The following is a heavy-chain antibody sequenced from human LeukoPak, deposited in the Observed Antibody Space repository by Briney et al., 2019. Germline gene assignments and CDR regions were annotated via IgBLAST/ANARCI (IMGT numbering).Heavy chain of an antibody. V-gene: IGHV3-30-3*01. CDR3: ARELDYGGFFDY. CDR2: ISYDGSNK. Sequence: VAVISYDGSNKYYADSVKGRFTISRDNSKNTLYLQMNSLRAEDTAVYYCARELDYGGFFDYWGQGTLVTASS. J-gene: IGHJ4*02. D-gene: IGHD4-23*01.